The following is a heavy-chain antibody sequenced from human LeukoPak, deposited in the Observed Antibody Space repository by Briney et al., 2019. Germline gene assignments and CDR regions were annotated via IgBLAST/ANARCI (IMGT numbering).Heavy chain of an antibody. D-gene: IGHD3-10*01. CDR3: ARAPNVVRGVTWFDP. J-gene: IGHJ5*02. CDR1: GFTFSSYG. V-gene: IGHV3-33*01. Sequence: QPGGSLRLSCAASGFTFSSYGMHWVRQAPGKGLEWVAVIWYDGTNKYYADSVKGRFTISRDNAKNSLYLQMNSLRAEDTAVYYCARAPNVVRGVTWFDPWGQGTLVTVSS. CDR2: IWYDGTNK.